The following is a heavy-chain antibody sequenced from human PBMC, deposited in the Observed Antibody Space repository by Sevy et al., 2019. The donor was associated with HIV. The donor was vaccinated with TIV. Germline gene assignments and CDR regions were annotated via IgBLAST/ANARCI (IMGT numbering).Heavy chain of an antibody. CDR1: GFTFSSYS. Sequence: GGSLRLSCAASGFTFSSYSMNWVRQAPGKGLEWVSSISSSSSYIYYADSVKGRFTISRDNAKNSLYLQMNSLRAEDTAVYYCARDRRNYGGQYFDYWGQGTLVTVSS. V-gene: IGHV3-21*01. CDR2: ISSSSSYI. D-gene: IGHD1-7*01. J-gene: IGHJ4*02. CDR3: ARDRRNYGGQYFDY.